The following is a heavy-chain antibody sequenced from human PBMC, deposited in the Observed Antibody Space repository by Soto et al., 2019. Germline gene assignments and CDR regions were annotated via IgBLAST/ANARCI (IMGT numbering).Heavy chain of an antibody. CDR1: GGTFSSYA. D-gene: IGHD6-25*01. Sequence: GASVKVSCKASGGTFSSYAISWVLQAPGQGLEWMGGIIPIFGTSNYAQKFQGRVTITADESTSTAYMELSSLRSEDTAVYYCARVWVAAADDFDIWGQGTMVTVSS. CDR2: IIPIFGTS. CDR3: ARVWVAAADDFDI. V-gene: IGHV1-69*13. J-gene: IGHJ3*02.